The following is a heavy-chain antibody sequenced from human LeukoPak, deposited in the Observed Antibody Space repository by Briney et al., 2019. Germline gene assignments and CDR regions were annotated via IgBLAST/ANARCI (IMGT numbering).Heavy chain of an antibody. V-gene: IGHV4-59*08. J-gene: IGHJ4*02. Sequence: PSETLSLTYTVSGGSISSYYWSWIRQPPGKGLEWIGYIYYSGSTNYNPSLKSRVTISVDTSKNQFSLKLSSVTAADTAVYYCARHAKVDTAKEYYFDYWGQGTLVTVSS. CDR2: IYYSGST. CDR1: GGSISSYY. CDR3: ARHAKVDTAKEYYFDY. D-gene: IGHD5-18*01.